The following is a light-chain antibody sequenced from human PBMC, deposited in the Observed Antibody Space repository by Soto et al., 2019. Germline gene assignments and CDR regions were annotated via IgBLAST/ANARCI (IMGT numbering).Light chain of an antibody. CDR3: PQYGSSPRT. V-gene: IGKV3-20*01. Sequence: ETVLTQSPGTLSLSPGERATLSCRASQSVKNNYLRWYQQKPGQAPRLLIYGASGRATGIPDRFSGSGSGTDFTLSISRLEPEDCAVYYCPQYGSSPRTFGQGTKVEIK. CDR2: GAS. CDR1: QSVKNNY. J-gene: IGKJ1*01.